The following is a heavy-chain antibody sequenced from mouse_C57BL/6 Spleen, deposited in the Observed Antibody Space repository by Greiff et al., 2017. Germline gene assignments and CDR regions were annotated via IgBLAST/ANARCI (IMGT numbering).Heavy chain of an antibody. CDR1: GYTFTSYW. V-gene: IGHV1-74*01. D-gene: IGHD2-10*01. CDR2: IHPSDSDP. Sequence: QVQLQQPGAELVKPGASVKVSCKASGYTFTSYWMHWVKQRPGQGLEWIGRIHPSDSDPNYNQKLKGKATLTVDKSSSTAYIQLSSLTSEDSAVYYCAKSASYYGNSYYFDYWGQGTTLTVSS. CDR3: AKSASYYGNSYYFDY. J-gene: IGHJ2*01.